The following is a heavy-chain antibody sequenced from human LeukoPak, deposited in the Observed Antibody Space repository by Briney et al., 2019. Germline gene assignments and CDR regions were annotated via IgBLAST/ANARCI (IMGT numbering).Heavy chain of an antibody. Sequence: SETLSLTCTVSGGSISSYYWSWLRQPPGKGLEWIGYIYYSGSTNYNPSLKSRVTISVDTSKNQFSLKLSSVTAVDTAVYYCASFLCGGDCYVDYWGQGTLVTVSS. CDR2: IYYSGST. V-gene: IGHV4-59*01. D-gene: IGHD2-21*02. CDR1: GGSISSYY. CDR3: ASFLCGGDCYVDY. J-gene: IGHJ4*02.